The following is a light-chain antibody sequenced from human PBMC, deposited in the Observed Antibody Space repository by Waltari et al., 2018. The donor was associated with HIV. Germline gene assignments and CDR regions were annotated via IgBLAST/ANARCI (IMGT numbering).Light chain of an antibody. V-gene: IGLV1-47*01. CDR3: AAWDDSLSGQV. Sequence: TQPPSASGTPGQRVTISCSGSSSNIGSNYVYWYQQLPGTAPKLLIYRNNQRPSGVPDRFSGSKSGTSASLAISGLRSEDEADYYCAAWDDSLSGQVFGGGTKLTVL. CDR1: SSNIGSNY. J-gene: IGLJ3*02. CDR2: RNN.